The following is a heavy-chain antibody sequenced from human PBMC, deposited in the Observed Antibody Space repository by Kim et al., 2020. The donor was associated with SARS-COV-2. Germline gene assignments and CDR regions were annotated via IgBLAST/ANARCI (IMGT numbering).Heavy chain of an antibody. CDR2: ISYDGSNK. CDR1: GFTFSSYG. J-gene: IGHJ6*02. Sequence: GGSLRLSCAASGFTFSSYGMHWVRQAPGKGLEWVAVISYDGSNKYYADSVKGRFTISRDNSKNTRYLQMNSLRAEDTAVYYCAKDPFGSWGNTHYYYYGMDVWGQGTTVTVSS. CDR3: AKDPFGSWGNTHYYYYGMDV. V-gene: IGHV3-30*18. D-gene: IGHD7-27*01.